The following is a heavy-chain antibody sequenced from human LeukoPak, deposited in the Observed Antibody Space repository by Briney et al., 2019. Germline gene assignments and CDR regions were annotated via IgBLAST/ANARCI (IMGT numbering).Heavy chain of an antibody. J-gene: IGHJ4*02. Sequence: ASVKVSCKASGYTFTNYAMNWVRQAPGQGLEWIGWINTNTGNPTYAQGFTGRFVFSLDTSVSTAYLQISSLKAEDTAVYYCARDFEITKCLDWGQETLVTVSS. D-gene: IGHD3-10*01. V-gene: IGHV7-4-1*02. CDR3: ARDFEITKCLD. CDR1: GYTFTNYA. CDR2: INTNTGNP.